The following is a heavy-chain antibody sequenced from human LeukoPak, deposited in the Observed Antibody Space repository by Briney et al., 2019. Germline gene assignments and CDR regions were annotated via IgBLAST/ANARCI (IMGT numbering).Heavy chain of an antibody. CDR1: GGSISSYY. CDR2: IYTSGST. CDR3: ARDSLVATITPSYFDY. J-gene: IGHJ4*02. D-gene: IGHD5-12*01. V-gene: IGHV4-4*07. Sequence: SETLSLTCTVSGGSISSYYWSWIRQPAGKGLEWIGRIYTSGSTNYNPSLKSRVTMSVDTSKKQFSLKLSSVTAADTAVYYCARDSLVATITPSYFDYWGQGTLVTVSS.